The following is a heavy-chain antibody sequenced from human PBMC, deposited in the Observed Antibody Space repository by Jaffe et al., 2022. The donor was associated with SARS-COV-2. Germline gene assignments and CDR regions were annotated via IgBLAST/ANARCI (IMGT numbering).Heavy chain of an antibody. CDR3: VRDGPYSGSSLNNYYMDV. D-gene: IGHD1-26*01. J-gene: IGHJ6*03. V-gene: IGHV3-74*01. CDR1: GFTFSNYW. Sequence: EVQLVESGGGLVQPGGSLRLSCAASGFTFSNYWMHWVRQAPGKGLVWVSRINSDGSSGISTSYADSVKGRFTISRDNAKNTVYLQMNSLRAEDTAVYYCVRDGPYSGSSLNNYYMDVWGKGTTVTVSS. CDR2: INSDGSSGIST.